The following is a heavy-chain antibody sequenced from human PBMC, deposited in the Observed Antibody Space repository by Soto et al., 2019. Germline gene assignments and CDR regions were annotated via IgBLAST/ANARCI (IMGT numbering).Heavy chain of an antibody. CDR2: INSDGSST. V-gene: IGHV3-74*01. CDR3: ARDYDRLPFDP. CDR1: GGPVSNYW. D-gene: IGHD3-22*01. J-gene: IGHJ5*02. Sequence: AGGSLTDCCAASGGPVSNYWVRWVRQAPGKGLVWVSRINSDGSSTSYADSVKGRFTISRDNAKNTLYLQMNSLRAEDTAVYYCARDYDRLPFDPSGQRPLVTVSS.